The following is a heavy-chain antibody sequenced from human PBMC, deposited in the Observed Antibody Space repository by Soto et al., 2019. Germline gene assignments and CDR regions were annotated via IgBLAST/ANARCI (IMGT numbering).Heavy chain of an antibody. J-gene: IGHJ5*02. CDR1: GGSFSGYY. Sequence: QVQLQQWGAGLLKPSETLSLTCAVYGGSFSGYYWSWIRQPPGKGLEWIGEINHRRSTNYNPSLNSRVTISVDTSKNQFSLKLSSVTAADTAVYYCARGRSLLLWFGELLSFDPWGQGTLVTVSS. V-gene: IGHV4-34*01. CDR3: ARGRSLLLWFGELLSFDP. D-gene: IGHD3-10*01. CDR2: INHRRST.